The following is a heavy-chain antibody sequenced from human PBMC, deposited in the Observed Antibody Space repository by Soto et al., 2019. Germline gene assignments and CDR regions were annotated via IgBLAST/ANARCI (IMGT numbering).Heavy chain of an antibody. Sequence: SQTLSLTCAISGDSVSSNSAAWNWIRQSPSRGLEWLGRTYYRSKWYNDYAVSVKSRITINPDTSKNQFSLQLNSVTPEDTAVYYCARDLIVVVVAALNYYYYDMDVWGQGTTVTVSS. CDR3: ARDLIVVVVAALNYYYYDMDV. V-gene: IGHV6-1*01. D-gene: IGHD2-15*01. CDR1: GDSVSSNSAA. CDR2: TYYRSKWYN. J-gene: IGHJ6*02.